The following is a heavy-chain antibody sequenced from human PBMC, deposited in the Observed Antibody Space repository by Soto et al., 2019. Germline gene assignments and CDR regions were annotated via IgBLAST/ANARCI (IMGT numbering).Heavy chain of an antibody. CDR3: ARDSRVLSSSSSRSGGMDV. V-gene: IGHV1-2*02. CDR2: ISPYTGGT. J-gene: IGHJ6*02. D-gene: IGHD6-6*01. CDR1: GYTFTGYY. Sequence: QVQLVQSGAEVKKPGASVKVSCKASGYTFTGYYVHWVRQAPGQGLEWMGWISPYTGGTKFAQKFQGRVTMTRDTSISTAYMELSTLRSDDTAMYYCARDSRVLSSSSSRSGGMDVWGQGTTFTVSS.